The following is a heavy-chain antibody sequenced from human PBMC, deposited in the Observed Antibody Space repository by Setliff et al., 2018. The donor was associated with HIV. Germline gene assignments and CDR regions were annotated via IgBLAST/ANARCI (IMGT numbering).Heavy chain of an antibody. D-gene: IGHD3-3*01. Sequence: KTSETLSLTCTVSGGSISSSSYYWGWIRQPPGKGLEWIGSIYYSGSTYYNPSLKTRVTISVDTSKNQFSLKLSSVTAADTAVYYCARDYLYYNLYNGSPVYGMDVWGQGTTVTVSS. J-gene: IGHJ6*02. CDR2: IYYSGST. CDR3: ARDYLYYNLYNGSPVYGMDV. V-gene: IGHV4-39*02. CDR1: GGSISSSSYY.